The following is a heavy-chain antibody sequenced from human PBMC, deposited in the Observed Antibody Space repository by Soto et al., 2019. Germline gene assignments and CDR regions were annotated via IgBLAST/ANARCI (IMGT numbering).Heavy chain of an antibody. J-gene: IGHJ4*02. D-gene: IGHD5-12*01. CDR3: AKGSIQYSASIDY. CDR2: MSASSGTS. Sequence: EVELLESGGGLIHPGESLRLSCAASGFSFSSYAMIWVRQAPGKGLEWVSVMSASSGTSYFADSVKGRFSMSRDNSKNMFYLEMNSLRAEDTAIYFCAKGSIQYSASIDYWGQGTLVSVSS. CDR1: GFSFSSYA. V-gene: IGHV3-23*01.